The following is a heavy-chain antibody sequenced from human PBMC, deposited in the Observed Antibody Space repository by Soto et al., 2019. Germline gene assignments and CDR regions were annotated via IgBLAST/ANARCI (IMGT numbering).Heavy chain of an antibody. J-gene: IGHJ6*02. Sequence: SETLSLTCTVSGDSISSSSYNWGWIRQPPGKGLEWIGSLHYIGSTNYNPSLETRVNMSVDTPKNQFSLNLRSVTAADTAVYYCARAGVYGYYYVMDVWGQGTTVTVSS. CDR3: ARAGVYGYYYVMDV. D-gene: IGHD4-17*01. CDR1: GDSISSSSYN. V-gene: IGHV4-39*01. CDR2: LHYIGST.